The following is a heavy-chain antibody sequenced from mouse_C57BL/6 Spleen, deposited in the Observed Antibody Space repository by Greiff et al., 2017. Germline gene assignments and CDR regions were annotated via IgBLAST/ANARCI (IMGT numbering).Heavy chain of an antibody. V-gene: IGHV1-18*01. CDR3: ARGDYEGYFDV. J-gene: IGHJ1*03. Sequence: EVQVVESGPELVKPGASVKIPCKASGYTFTDYNMDWVKQSHGKSLEWIGDINPNNGGTIYNQKFKGKATLTVDKSSSTAYMELRSLTSEDTGVYYCARGDYEGYFDVWGTGTTVTVSS. CDR1: GYTFTDYN. D-gene: IGHD2-4*01. CDR2: INPNNGGT.